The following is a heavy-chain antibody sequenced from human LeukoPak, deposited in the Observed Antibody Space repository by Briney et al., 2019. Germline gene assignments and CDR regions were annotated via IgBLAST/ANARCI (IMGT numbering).Heavy chain of an antibody. V-gene: IGHV4-34*01. CDR2: INHSGST. CDR3: ARGKNDFWSGYYYLFDY. D-gene: IGHD3-3*01. J-gene: IGHJ4*02. CDR1: GGSFSGYY. Sequence: PSETLSLTCAVYGGSFSGYYWSWIRQPPGKGLEWIGEINHSGSTNYNPSLKSRVTISVDTSKNQFSLKLSSVTAADTAVYYCARGKNDFWSGYYYLFDYWGQGTLVTVSS.